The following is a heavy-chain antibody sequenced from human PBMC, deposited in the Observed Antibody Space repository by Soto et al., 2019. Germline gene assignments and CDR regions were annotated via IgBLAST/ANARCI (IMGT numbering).Heavy chain of an antibody. Sequence: QLQLQESGPGLVKPSQTLSLTCTVSGGSISSGGYYWSWIRQHPGKGLEWIGYIYYSGSTYYNPSLKSRVTISVDTSKNQFSLKLSSVTAADTAVYYCARSTTVTKNWFDPWGQGTLVTVSS. V-gene: IGHV4-31*03. CDR1: GGSISSGGYY. CDR3: ARSTTVTKNWFDP. CDR2: IYYSGST. D-gene: IGHD4-17*01. J-gene: IGHJ5*02.